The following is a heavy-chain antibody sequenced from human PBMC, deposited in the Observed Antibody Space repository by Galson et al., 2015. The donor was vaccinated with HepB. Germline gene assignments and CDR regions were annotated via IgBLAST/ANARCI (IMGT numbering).Heavy chain of an antibody. CDR1: GFTFSSYS. Sequence: SLRLSCAASGFTFSSYSMNWVRQAPGKGLEWVSYISSSSSTIYYADSVKGRFTISRDNAKNSLYLQMNSLRAEDTAVYYCAREGAFSAFDIWGQGTMVTVSS. J-gene: IGHJ3*02. CDR2: ISSSSSTI. D-gene: IGHD3-3*01. CDR3: AREGAFSAFDI. V-gene: IGHV3-48*01.